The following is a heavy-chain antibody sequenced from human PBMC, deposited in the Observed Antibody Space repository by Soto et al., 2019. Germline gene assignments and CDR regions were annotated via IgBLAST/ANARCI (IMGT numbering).Heavy chain of an antibody. Sequence: GGSLRLSCAASGFTFSSYGMHWVRQAPGKGLEWVAVISYDGSNKYYADSVKGRFTISRDNSKNTLYLQMNSLRAEDTAVYYCXKGPAMIRILEWLLLDYWGQGTLVTVSS. CDR2: ISYDGSNK. V-gene: IGHV3-30*18. CDR1: GFTFSSYG. CDR3: XKGPAMIRILEWLLLDY. J-gene: IGHJ4*02. D-gene: IGHD3-3*01.